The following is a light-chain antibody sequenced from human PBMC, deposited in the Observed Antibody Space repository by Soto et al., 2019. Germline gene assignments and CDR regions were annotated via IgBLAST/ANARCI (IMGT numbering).Light chain of an antibody. V-gene: IGKV1-27*01. CDR1: QDIRNF. CDR2: AAS. Sequence: DIQMPQSPTSLSASVGDRVTITCRASQDIRNFVAWYQQKPGKAPKLRIYAASTLQSGVPSRFSGSGSGTDFTLTINSLQPEDVATYSCQKYSSVPVFGPGTKVEIK. CDR3: QKYSSVPV. J-gene: IGKJ3*01.